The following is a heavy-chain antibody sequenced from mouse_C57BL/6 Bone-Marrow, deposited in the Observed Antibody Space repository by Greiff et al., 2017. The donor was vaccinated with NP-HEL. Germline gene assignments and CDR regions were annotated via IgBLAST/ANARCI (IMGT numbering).Heavy chain of an antibody. Sequence: DVMLVESGGGLVKPGGSLKLSCAASGFTFSDYGMHWVRQAPEKGLEWVAYISSGSSTIYYADTVKGRFTISRDNAKNTLFLQMTSLMSEDTAMYYCARNYSNYGFDYWGQGTTLTVSS. CDR1: GFTFSDYG. J-gene: IGHJ2*01. V-gene: IGHV5-17*01. CDR2: ISSGSSTI. CDR3: ARNYSNYGFDY. D-gene: IGHD2-5*01.